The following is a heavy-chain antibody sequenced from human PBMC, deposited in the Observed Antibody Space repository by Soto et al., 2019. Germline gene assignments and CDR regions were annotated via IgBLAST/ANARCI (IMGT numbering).Heavy chain of an antibody. Sequence: PSETLSLTCTVSGGSITSYYWSWIRQPPGKGLEWIGHIYYTGNTNYNPSLKSRVTISVDTSNQFSLKLTSVTAADTALYYCARNRERWGSGPFDPWGQGTLVTVSS. V-gene: IGHV4-59*01. J-gene: IGHJ5*02. CDR3: ARNRERWGSGPFDP. CDR2: IYYTGNT. D-gene: IGHD3-10*01. CDR1: GGSITSYY.